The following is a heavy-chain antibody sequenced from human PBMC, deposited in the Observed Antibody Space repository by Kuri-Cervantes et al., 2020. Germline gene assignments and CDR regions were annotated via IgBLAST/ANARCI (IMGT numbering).Heavy chain of an antibody. CDR3: ARDLPTGGYSYGSPLEGFDY. V-gene: IGHV3-30-3*01. CDR1: GFTFSSYA. J-gene: IGHJ4*02. CDR2: ISYDGSSK. D-gene: IGHD5-18*01. Sequence: GESLKISCAASGFTFSSYAMHWVRQAPGKGLEWVAVISYDGSSKYYADSVKGRFTISRDNSKNTLYLQMNSLRAEDTAVYYCARDLPTGGYSYGSPLEGFDYWGQGTLVTVSS.